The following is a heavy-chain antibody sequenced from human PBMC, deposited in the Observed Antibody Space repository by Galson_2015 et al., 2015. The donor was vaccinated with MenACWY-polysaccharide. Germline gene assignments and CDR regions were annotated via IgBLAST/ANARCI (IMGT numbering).Heavy chain of an antibody. CDR3: ARRSLENWYFDL. V-gene: IGHV4-4*07. Sequence: SETLSLTCTVSGGSITGYYWSWIRQPAGKGLEWIGRIHSSGSTTYNPSLKSRGTLSVDTSKNQLSLTLNSVTASDTAIYYCARRSLENWYFDLWGRGTLVTVSS. CDR2: IHSSGST. CDR1: GGSITGYY. J-gene: IGHJ2*01. D-gene: IGHD1-1*01.